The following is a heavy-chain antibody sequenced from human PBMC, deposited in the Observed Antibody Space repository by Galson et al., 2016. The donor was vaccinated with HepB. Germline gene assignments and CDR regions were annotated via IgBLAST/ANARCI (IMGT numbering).Heavy chain of an antibody. Sequence: PALVKPTQTLTLTCTFSGFSLSTSGEGVGWIRQPPGKALEWLALIYWDDDKRFSPSLKSRFSITKDTSKNQVVLTMTNMDPVDTGTYYCAHRVRAASEAYDFDYWGQGTMVTVSS. V-gene: IGHV2-5*02. D-gene: IGHD6-13*01. CDR1: GFSLSTSGEG. J-gene: IGHJ4*03. CDR3: AHRVRAASEAYDFDY. CDR2: IYWDDDK.